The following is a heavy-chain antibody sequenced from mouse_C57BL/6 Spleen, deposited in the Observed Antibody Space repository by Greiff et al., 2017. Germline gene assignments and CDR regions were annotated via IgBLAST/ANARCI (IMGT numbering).Heavy chain of an antibody. J-gene: IGHJ2*01. CDR1: GYTFTDYY. CDR3: ARARGYSNYVDY. Sequence: QVQLKESGAELVRPGASVKLSCKASGYTFTDYYINWVKQRPGQGLEWIARIYPGSGNTYYNEKFKGKATLTAEKSSSTAYMQLSSLTSEDSAVYFCARARGYSNYVDYWGQGTTLTVSS. D-gene: IGHD2-5*01. CDR2: IYPGSGNT. V-gene: IGHV1-76*01.